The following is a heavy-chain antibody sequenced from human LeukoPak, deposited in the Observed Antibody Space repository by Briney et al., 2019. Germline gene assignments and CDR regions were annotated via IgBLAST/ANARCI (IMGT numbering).Heavy chain of an antibody. CDR3: ARNGLAANGYFDY. Sequence: GGTLRLSCAASGFTFSSYEMNWVRQAPGKGLEWVSYISTSGTTINYSDSVKGGFTISRDNAKKSLYLQMNSLRAEDTAVYYCARNGLAANGYFDYWGQGTLVTVSS. CDR2: ISTSGTTI. CDR1: GFTFSSYE. V-gene: IGHV3-48*03. J-gene: IGHJ4*02. D-gene: IGHD2-8*01.